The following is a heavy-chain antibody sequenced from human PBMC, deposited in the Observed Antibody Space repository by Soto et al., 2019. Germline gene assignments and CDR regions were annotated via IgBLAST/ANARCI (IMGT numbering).Heavy chain of an antibody. CDR1: GFTISNYW. Sequence: GGSLRLSCAPSGFTISNYWMSWVRQAPGNGPEWVASVKRDGNDKYYVGSVKGRFTISRDNAKNSLDLQMNSLRPEDTAVYYCVRDTGSAHGMDVWGQGTTVTVSS. V-gene: IGHV3-7*03. CDR3: VRDTGSAHGMDV. D-gene: IGHD6-25*01. J-gene: IGHJ6*02. CDR2: VKRDGNDK.